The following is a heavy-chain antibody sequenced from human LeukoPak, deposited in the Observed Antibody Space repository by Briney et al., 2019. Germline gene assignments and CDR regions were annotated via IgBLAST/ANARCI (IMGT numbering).Heavy chain of an antibody. CDR3: ARLAVAGTVIDY. D-gene: IGHD6-19*01. Sequence: NSSETLSLTCTVSSGSISSSSYFWGWIRQPPGKGLEWIGSIYYSGSTYFNPSLGSRVTISVDTSRNQFSLKLSSVTAADTAVYYCARLAVAGTVIDYWGQGTLVTVS. V-gene: IGHV4-39*01. CDR2: IYYSGST. CDR1: SGSISSSSYF. J-gene: IGHJ4*02.